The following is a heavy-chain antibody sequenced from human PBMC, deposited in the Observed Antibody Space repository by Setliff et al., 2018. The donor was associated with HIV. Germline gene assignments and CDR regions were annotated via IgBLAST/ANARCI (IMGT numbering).Heavy chain of an antibody. D-gene: IGHD2-2*01. Sequence: ASVKVSCKASGYIFTDYYIHWVRQAPGQGLEWMGWISTYNDNTNYAPKLQGRVTMTTDTSTSTAYMELRSLTSDDTAVYYCARGYCSSTSCYGIYYFDNWGQGTPVTVSS. CDR2: ISTYNDNT. CDR1: GYIFTDYY. V-gene: IGHV1-18*04. CDR3: ARGYCSSTSCYGIYYFDN. J-gene: IGHJ4*02.